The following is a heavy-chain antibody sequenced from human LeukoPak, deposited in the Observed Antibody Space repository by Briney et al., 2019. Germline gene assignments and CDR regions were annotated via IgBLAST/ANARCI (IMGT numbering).Heavy chain of an antibody. J-gene: IGHJ4*02. D-gene: IGHD3-10*01. CDR3: ASSMVRGVIFDY. CDR1: GGSISSGDYY. V-gene: IGHV4-30-4*01. CDR2: IYYSGST. Sequence: PSETLSLTCTVSGGSISSGDYYWSWIRQPPGKGLEWIGYIYYSGSTYYNPSLKSRVTISVDTSKHQFSLKLSSVTAADTAVYYCASSMVRGVIFDYWGQGTLVIVSS.